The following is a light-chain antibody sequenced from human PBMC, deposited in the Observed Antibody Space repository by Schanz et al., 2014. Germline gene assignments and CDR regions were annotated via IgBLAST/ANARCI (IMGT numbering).Light chain of an antibody. Sequence: QSALTQPASVSGSPGQSITISCTGTSSDVGGYNYVSWYQQHPGKAPKLMIYDVGNRPSGVPDRFSGSKSGNTASLTVSGLQAEDEADYYCSSYTSSSTVVFGGGTKVTVL. V-gene: IGLV2-14*01. J-gene: IGLJ2*01. CDR2: DVG. CDR1: SSDVGGYNY. CDR3: SSYTSSSTVV.